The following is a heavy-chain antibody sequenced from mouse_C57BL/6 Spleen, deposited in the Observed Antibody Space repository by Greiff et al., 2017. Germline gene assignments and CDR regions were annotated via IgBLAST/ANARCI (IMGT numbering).Heavy chain of an antibody. V-gene: IGHV1-85*01. CDR3: ARKEYYGSSPFDY. J-gene: IGHJ2*01. Sequence: VQLQQSGPELVKPGASVKLSCKASGYTFTSYDITWVKQRPGQGREWIGWIYPRDGSTKDNEKFKGKATLTVDTSSSTAYMELHSRTSEDSSVYFCARKEYYGSSPFDYWGQGTTLTVSS. D-gene: IGHD1-1*01. CDR2: IYPRDGST. CDR1: GYTFTSYD.